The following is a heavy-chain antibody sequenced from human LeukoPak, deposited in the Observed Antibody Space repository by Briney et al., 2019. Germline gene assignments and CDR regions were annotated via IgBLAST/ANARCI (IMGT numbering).Heavy chain of an antibody. CDR1: GFTFSSYD. Sequence: GGSLRLSCAASGFTFSSYDMHWVRQATGKGLEWVSAIGTAGDTYYPGSVKGRFTTSRENAKSSLYLQMNSLRAGDTAVYYCARAGVYGDYGYWGQGTLVTVSS. V-gene: IGHV3-13*01. J-gene: IGHJ4*02. CDR2: IGTAGDT. D-gene: IGHD4-17*01. CDR3: ARAGVYGDYGY.